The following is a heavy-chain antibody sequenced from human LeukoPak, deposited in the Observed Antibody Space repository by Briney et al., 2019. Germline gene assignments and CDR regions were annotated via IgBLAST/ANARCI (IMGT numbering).Heavy chain of an antibody. CDR1: GYTFTSYY. CDR2: INPNSGST. D-gene: IGHD6-13*01. J-gene: IGHJ3*02. V-gene: IGHV1-2*02. Sequence: ASVKVSCKASGYTFTSYYMHWVRQAPGQGLEWMGIINPNSGSTKYAQKFQGRITMTRDTSISTAYMELSRLRSDDTAVFYCARNTAGYGAFETWGQGTMVTISS. CDR3: ARNTAGYGAFET.